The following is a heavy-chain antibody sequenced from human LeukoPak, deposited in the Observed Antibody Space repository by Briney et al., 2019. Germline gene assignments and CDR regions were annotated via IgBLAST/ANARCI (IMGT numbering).Heavy chain of an antibody. CDR3: ARVYQSAEYSFAS. CDR1: GGSIDSYY. V-gene: IGHV4-59*01. D-gene: IGHD2-2*01. J-gene: IGHJ4*02. CDR2: IYYTVST. Sequence: PSETLSLTCTVSGGSIDSYYWSWIRQPPGKGLEWIGYIYYTVSTEYHPSLKSRVTISLDTSKTQFSLKLTSVTAAATAAYYCARVYQSAEYSFASWGQGNLVRVSS.